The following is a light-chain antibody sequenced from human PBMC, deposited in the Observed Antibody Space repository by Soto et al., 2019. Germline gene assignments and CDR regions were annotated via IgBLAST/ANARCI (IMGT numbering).Light chain of an antibody. V-gene: IGKV1-5*03. CDR3: QQYNSYSPYT. J-gene: IGKJ2*01. CDR1: QSISSW. Sequence: DIQMTQSPSTLSASVGDRVTITCRASQSISSWLAWYQQKPGKAPKLLIYKASSLESGVPSRFSGSGSGTAFTLTISSMQPYDFATYYCQQYNSYSPYTFGQGTKLEIK. CDR2: KAS.